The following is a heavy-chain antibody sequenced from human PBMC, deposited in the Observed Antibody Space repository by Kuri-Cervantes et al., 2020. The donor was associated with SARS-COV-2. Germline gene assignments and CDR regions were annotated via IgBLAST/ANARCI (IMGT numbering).Heavy chain of an antibody. V-gene: IGHV3-21*01. CDR3: TTSMIVSAAHYFDY. Sequence: LSLTGAASGFTFSSYWMNWIRQSPGKGLEWVSCIDGYSPYIHYADSVKGRFTISRDNAKSSVFLQMNSLRAEDTAVYYCTTSMIVSAAHYFDYWGQGILVTVSS. J-gene: IGHJ4*02. CDR2: IDGYSPYI. D-gene: IGHD3-22*01. CDR1: GFTFSSYW.